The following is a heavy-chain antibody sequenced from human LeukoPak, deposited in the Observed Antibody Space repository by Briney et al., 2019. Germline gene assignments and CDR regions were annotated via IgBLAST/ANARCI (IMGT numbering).Heavy chain of an antibody. J-gene: IGHJ5*02. CDR1: GGSISSGHYY. CDR2: IHYIGSS. Sequence: PSETLSLTCTVSGGSISSGHYYWGWLRQPPGKGLEWIGYIHYIGSSDYNPSLKSRVTISVDTSKNQFSLKLTSVTAADTAVYYCARGSTGSFDPWGQGTLVVVSS. V-gene: IGHV4-61*01. D-gene: IGHD1-26*01. CDR3: ARGSTGSFDP.